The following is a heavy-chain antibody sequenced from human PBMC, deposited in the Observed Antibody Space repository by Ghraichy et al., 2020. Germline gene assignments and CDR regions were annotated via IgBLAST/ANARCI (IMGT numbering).Heavy chain of an antibody. Sequence: GGSLRLSCAASGFTFSSYSMNWVRQAPGKGLEWVSSISSSSYIYYADSVKGRFTISRDNAKNSLYLQMNSLRAEDTAVYYCARVFNGVVVTYGMDVWGQGTTVTVSS. J-gene: IGHJ6*02. D-gene: IGHD2-21*02. CDR1: GFTFSSYS. CDR2: ISSSSYI. CDR3: ARVFNGVVVTYGMDV. V-gene: IGHV3-21*01.